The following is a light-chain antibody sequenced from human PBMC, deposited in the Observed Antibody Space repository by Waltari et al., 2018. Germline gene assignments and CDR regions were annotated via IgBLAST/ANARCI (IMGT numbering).Light chain of an antibody. V-gene: IGLV1-40*01. J-gene: IGLJ3*02. CDR1: GANFGAGFD. Sequence: QSVLTQPPSVSGAPGQRVTISCTGSGANFGAGFDVHWYQQLPGGVPKFRISDNNKRRPGVPERFSASKSGTSASLAITGLQSEDEGDYFCQSYDSYWGVVFGGGTKLTVL. CDR2: DNN. CDR3: QSYDSYWGVV.